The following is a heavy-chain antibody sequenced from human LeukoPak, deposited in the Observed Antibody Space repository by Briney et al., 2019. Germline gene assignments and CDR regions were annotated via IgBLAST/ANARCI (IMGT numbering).Heavy chain of an antibody. Sequence: GGSLRLSCAASGFTFSSYAMHWVRQAPGKGLEWVAVISYDGSNKYYADSVKGRFTISRDNSKNTLYLQRNSLRAEDTAVYYCARVAGSSWNYYYYGMDVWGQGTTVTVSS. CDR2: ISYDGSNK. CDR3: ARVAGSSWNYYYYGMDV. D-gene: IGHD2-2*01. V-gene: IGHV3-30*04. J-gene: IGHJ6*02. CDR1: GFTFSSYA.